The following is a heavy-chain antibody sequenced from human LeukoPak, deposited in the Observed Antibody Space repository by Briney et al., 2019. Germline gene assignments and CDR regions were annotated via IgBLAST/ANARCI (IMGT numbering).Heavy chain of an antibody. V-gene: IGHV4-39*01. CDR3: ASVLKGLLWFGEPYYMDV. CDR2: IYYSGST. Sequence: SETLSLTCTVSGGSISSSSYYWGWIRQPPGKGLEWIGSIYYSGSTYYNPSLKSRVTISVDTSKNQFSLKLSSVTAADTAVYYCASVLKGLLWFGEPYYMDVWGKGTTVTISS. D-gene: IGHD3-10*01. J-gene: IGHJ6*03. CDR1: GGSISSSSYY.